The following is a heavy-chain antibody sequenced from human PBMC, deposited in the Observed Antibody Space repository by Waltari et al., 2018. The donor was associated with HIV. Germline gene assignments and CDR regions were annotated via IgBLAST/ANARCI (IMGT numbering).Heavy chain of an antibody. Sequence: QVQVQESGPGLVKPSETLSLTCTVSGGSISGSYWSWIRQPPGKGLEWIGYIYYSWSTSGSTNYNPSLKSRVTISVDTSKKQFSLRLSSVTAADTAVYYCARDERRYFDLWGRGTLVTVSS. CDR1: GGSISGSY. J-gene: IGHJ2*01. CDR3: ARDERRYFDL. V-gene: IGHV4-59*01. CDR2: IYYSWSTSGST.